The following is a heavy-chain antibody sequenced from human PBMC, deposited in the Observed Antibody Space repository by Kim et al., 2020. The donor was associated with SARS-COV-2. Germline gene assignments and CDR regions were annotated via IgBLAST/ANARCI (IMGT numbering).Heavy chain of an antibody. CDR3: ARGIQLWPYNWFDP. CDR1: GGSISSYY. V-gene: IGHV4-59*01. Sequence: SQTLSLTCTVSGGSISSYYWSWIRQPPGKGLEWIGYIYYSGSTNYNPSLKSRVTISVDTSKNQVSLKLSSVTAADTAVYYCARGIQLWPYNWFDPWGQGTLVTVSS. D-gene: IGHD5-18*01. J-gene: IGHJ5*02. CDR2: IYYSGST.